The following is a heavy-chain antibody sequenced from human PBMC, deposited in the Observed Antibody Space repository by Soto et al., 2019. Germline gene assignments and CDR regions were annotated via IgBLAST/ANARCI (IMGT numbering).Heavy chain of an antibody. CDR2: IRSKAYGGTT. V-gene: IGHV3-49*03. J-gene: IGHJ5*02. D-gene: IGHD2-15*01. CDR3: TRDWGIIVALPGGFDP. Sequence: PGGSLRLSCTASGFTFGDYAMSWFRQAPGKGLEWVGFIRSKAYGGTTEYAASVKGRFTISRDDSKSIAYLQMNSLKTEDTAVYYCTRDWGIIVALPGGFDPWGQGTLVTVS. CDR1: GFTFGDYA.